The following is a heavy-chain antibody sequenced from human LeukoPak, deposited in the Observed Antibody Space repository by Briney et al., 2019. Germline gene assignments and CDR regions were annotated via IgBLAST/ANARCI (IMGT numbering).Heavy chain of an antibody. Sequence: SGGSLRLSCEASGFALHDAWMTWVRQAPGRGLECVGRIKSKTYGGTTNYAAPLEGRFDISRDDSRNTLYLQMNSLKTEDTAVYYCHPDRQLVPFDYWGQGTLVTVSS. D-gene: IGHD6-6*01. CDR3: HPDRQLVPFDY. V-gene: IGHV3-15*01. J-gene: IGHJ4*02. CDR2: IKSKTYGGTT. CDR1: GFALHDAW.